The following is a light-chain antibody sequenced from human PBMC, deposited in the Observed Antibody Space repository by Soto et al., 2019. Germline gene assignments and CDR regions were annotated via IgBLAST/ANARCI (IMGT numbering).Light chain of an antibody. CDR1: SSDVGAYNH. V-gene: IGLV2-14*01. CDR3: YSYTRSSTPDV. J-gene: IGLJ1*01. CDR2: EVS. Sequence: QSALTQPASVSGSPGQSITISCTGTSSDVGAYNHVSWCQQHPGKAPKLMIYEVSDRPSGVSNRFSGSKSGNTASLTISGLQADDEADYYCYSYTRSSTPDVFGTGTKVTVL.